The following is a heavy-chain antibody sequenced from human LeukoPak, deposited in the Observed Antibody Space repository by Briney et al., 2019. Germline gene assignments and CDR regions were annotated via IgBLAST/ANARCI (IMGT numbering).Heavy chain of an antibody. D-gene: IGHD3/OR15-3a*01. CDR1: GGSISSSHYF. CDR2: TDYSGST. V-gene: IGHV4-39*01. CDR3: ATFWSGSDNYSEYYFDY. Sequence: SETLSLTCTVSGGSISSSHYFWGWIRQPPGKGLEWIGNTDYSGSTSYNPSLKSRVTIFVDRSKNQFSLKLSSVTAADTAVYYCATFWSGSDNYSEYYFDYWGQGTLVTVSS. J-gene: IGHJ4*02.